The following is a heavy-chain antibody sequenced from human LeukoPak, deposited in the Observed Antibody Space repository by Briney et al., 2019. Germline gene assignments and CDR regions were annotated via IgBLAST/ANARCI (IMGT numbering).Heavy chain of an antibody. CDR3: ARRLGGSGTYNFDY. J-gene: IGHJ4*02. CDR2: INYSGGI. Sequence: SETLSLTCTVSGGSISSSTYYWGWIRQPPGKGLEWIVSINYSGGIYCNPSLKSRVIISVDTSKNQFSLKLSSVTAADTAVYFCARRLGGSGTYNFDYWGQGTLVTVS. V-gene: IGHV4-39*01. D-gene: IGHD3-10*01. CDR1: GGSISSSTYY.